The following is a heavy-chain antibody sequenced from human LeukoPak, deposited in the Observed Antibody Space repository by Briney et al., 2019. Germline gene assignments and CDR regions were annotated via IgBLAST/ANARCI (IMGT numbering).Heavy chain of an antibody. CDR1: GESFSGYY. V-gene: IGHV4-34*01. CDR2: INHSGST. D-gene: IGHD6-13*01. Sequence: SETLSLTCAVYGESFSGYYWSWIRQPPGKGLEWIGEINHSGSTNYNPALKSRVTITVDRSKNQFSLKLNPVTAADTAVYYCARGPIAAAGVYWGQGTLVTVSS. J-gene: IGHJ4*02. CDR3: ARGPIAAAGVY.